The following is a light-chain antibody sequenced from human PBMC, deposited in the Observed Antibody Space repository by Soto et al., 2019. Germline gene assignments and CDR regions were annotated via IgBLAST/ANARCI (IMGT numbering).Light chain of an antibody. J-gene: IGLJ3*02. CDR2: EGS. Sequence: QSVLTQPASVSGSPGQSITISCTGTSSDVGSYQLVSWYKQHPGKAPKLMIFEGSKRPSGVSSRFSGSKSGNTASLTISGLQAEDEADYYCCSYAGSGTWVFGGGTKLTVL. V-gene: IGLV2-23*01. CDR3: CSYAGSGTWV. CDR1: SSDVGSYQL.